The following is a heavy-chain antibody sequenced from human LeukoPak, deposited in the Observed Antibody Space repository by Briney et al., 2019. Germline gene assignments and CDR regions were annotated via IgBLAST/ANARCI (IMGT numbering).Heavy chain of an antibody. D-gene: IGHD5-18*01. J-gene: IGHJ6*03. Sequence: SETLSLTCSVSGGSISSSTYHWGWIRQPPGKGLEWIASIDYSGSTYYNPSLKSRVTISVGTSKNQFSLKLRSVTAADTAVYYCARDQRMDTAMVYYYYYMDVWGKGTTVTISS. CDR1: GGSISSSTYH. CDR2: IDYSGST. V-gene: IGHV4-39*07. CDR3: ARDQRMDTAMVYYYYYMDV.